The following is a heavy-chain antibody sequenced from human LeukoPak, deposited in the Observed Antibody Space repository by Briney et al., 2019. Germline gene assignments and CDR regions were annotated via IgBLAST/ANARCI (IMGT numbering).Heavy chain of an antibody. J-gene: IGHJ4*02. CDR1: GYPFTDYY. V-gene: IGHV1-2*02. CDR2: INPNRGGT. Sequence: ASVKVSCKASGYPFTDYYMHWVRQAPGQGLEWMGWINPNRGGTDYAQKFQGRVTMTRDTSISTAYMELTRLTSDDTAVYYCARDGNFDYWGQGTLVAVSS. CDR3: ARDGNFDY.